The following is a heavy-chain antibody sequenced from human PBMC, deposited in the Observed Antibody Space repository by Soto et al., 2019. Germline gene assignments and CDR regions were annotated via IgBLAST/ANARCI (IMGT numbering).Heavy chain of an antibody. V-gene: IGHV4-59*08. J-gene: IGHJ4*02. D-gene: IGHD6-13*01. Sequence: SETLSLTCTVSGGSISSNYWTWIRQPPGKGLEWIGYVYNSGGTNYNPSHKSRVTISEDTSKSQFSLKVNSMTAADTAIYYCARHRREAVAGYTLDNWGQGILVTFSS. CDR2: VYNSGGT. CDR3: ARHRREAVAGYTLDN. CDR1: GGSISSNY.